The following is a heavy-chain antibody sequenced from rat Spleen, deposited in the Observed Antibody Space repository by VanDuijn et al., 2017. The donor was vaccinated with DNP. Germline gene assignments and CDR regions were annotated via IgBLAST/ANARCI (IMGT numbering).Heavy chain of an antibody. CDR2: IWTGGST. CDR3: ARSYYGYKAYFDY. D-gene: IGHD1-9*01. J-gene: IGHJ2*01. CDR1: GFSLTSYN. V-gene: IGHV2-30*01. Sequence: QVQLKESGPGLVQPSQTLSLACTVSGFSLTSYNVHWVRQPTGKGLEWMGVIWTGGSTEYNSALKSRLSISRDTSKSQVFLKMNSLHTEDTATYYCARSYYGYKAYFDYWGQGVMVTVSS.